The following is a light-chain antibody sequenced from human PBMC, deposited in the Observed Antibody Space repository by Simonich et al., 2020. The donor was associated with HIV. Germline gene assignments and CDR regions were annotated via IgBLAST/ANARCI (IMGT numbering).Light chain of an antibody. CDR3: QQYNSYPFT. V-gene: IGKV3-15*01. Sequence: EIVMTQSPATLSVSPGERATLPGRASQSVSSNLAWYQQKPGQAPRLLIYGASTRATGIPARFSGSGSGTEFTLTISSLQPDDFVTYYCQQYNSYPFTFGPGTKVDVK. CDR2: GAS. CDR1: QSVSSN. J-gene: IGKJ3*01.